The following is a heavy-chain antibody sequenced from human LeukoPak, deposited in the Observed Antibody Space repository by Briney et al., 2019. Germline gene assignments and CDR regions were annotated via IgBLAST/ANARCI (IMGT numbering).Heavy chain of an antibody. CDR2: ISGSGGST. CDR1: GFTFSSYA. J-gene: IGHJ3*02. V-gene: IGHV3-23*01. CDR3: AKDSFSHPVHDAFDI. Sequence: GGSLRLSCAASGFTFSSYAMSWVRQAPGKGLEWVSAISGSGGSTYYADSVKGWFTISRDNSKNTLYLQMNSLRAEDTAVYYCAKDSFSHPVHDAFDIWGQGTMVTVSS.